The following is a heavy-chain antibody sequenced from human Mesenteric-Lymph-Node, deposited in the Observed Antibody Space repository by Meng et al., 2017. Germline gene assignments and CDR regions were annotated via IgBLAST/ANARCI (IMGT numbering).Heavy chain of an antibody. D-gene: IGHD3-3*01. V-gene: IGHV4-34*01. J-gene: IGHJ4*02. CDR1: GGHFGGYY. Sequence: QVPLERWGEGLLKPSESLYLTWAVYGGHFGGYYWSWIRQPPGKGLEWIGEINHSGSTNYNPSLKSRFSISLDTSTHQFSLKLSSVTAADTAVFYCVIGRIFGVRYYFDYWGQGTLVTVSS. CDR3: VIGRIFGVRYYFDY. CDR2: INHSGST.